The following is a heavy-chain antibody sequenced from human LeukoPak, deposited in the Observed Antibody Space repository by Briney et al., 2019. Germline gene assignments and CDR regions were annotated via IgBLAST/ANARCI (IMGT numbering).Heavy chain of an antibody. CDR3: ARARITIFGVVTHFDY. CDR1: GFTFSSYS. Sequence: GGSLRLSCAASGFTFSSYSMNWVRQAPGKGLEWVSSISSSSSYIYYADSVKGRFTISRDNAKNSLYLQMNSLRAEDTAVYYCARARITIFGVVTHFDYWGQGTLSPSPQ. V-gene: IGHV3-21*01. J-gene: IGHJ4*02. D-gene: IGHD3-3*01. CDR2: ISSSSSYI.